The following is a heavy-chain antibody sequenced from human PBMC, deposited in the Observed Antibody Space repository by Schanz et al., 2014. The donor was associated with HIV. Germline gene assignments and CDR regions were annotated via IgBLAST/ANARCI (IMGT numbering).Heavy chain of an antibody. Sequence: QVQLVQSGAEVKKPGSSVKVSCKTSGDSFTSDAISWVRQAPGQGLEWMGGFIPIFGTTNYAQKFQGRVTITADESTSTTYLELSSLRSEDTAVYYCASQYSNYDSSRRYHWYFDLWGRGTLVTVSS. CDR1: GDSFTSDA. J-gene: IGHJ2*01. D-gene: IGHD4-4*01. CDR2: FIPIFGTT. V-gene: IGHV1-69*01. CDR3: ASQYSNYDSSRRYHWYFDL.